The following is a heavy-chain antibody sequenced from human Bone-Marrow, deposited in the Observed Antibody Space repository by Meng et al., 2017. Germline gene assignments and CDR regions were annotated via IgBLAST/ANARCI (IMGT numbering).Heavy chain of an antibody. J-gene: IGHJ3*02. D-gene: IGHD3-10*01. CDR3: ARVSGRGDEHAFDI. CDR2: ISSSSSYI. V-gene: IGHV3-21*01. Sequence: GGSLRLSCAASGFTFSSYSMNWVRQAPGKGLEWVSSISSSSSYIYYADSVKGRFTISRDNAKNSLYLQMNSLRAEDTAVYYCARVSGRGDEHAFDIWGQGTMVTVSS. CDR1: GFTFSSYS.